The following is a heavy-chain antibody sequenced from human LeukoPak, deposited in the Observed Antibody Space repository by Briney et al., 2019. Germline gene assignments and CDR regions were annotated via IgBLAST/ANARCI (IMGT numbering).Heavy chain of an antibody. CDR2: ISSSSSTI. Sequence: GGSLRLSCAASGFTFSSYSMNWVHQAPGKGLEWVSYISSSSSTIYYADSVKGRFTISRDNAKNSLYLQMNSLRAEDTAVYYCARGPDAFDIWGQGTMVTVSS. CDR1: GFTFSSYS. V-gene: IGHV3-48*01. CDR3: ARGPDAFDI. J-gene: IGHJ3*02.